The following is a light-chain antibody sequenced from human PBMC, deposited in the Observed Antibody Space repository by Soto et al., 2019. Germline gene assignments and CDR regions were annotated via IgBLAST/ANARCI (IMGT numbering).Light chain of an antibody. V-gene: IGKV3-11*01. Sequence: EIVLTQSPATLSLSPGERATLSCRASQSVSNYLAWYQQKPGQAPRLLIYDGSTRASGIPPRFSGSGSGTDFTLTISSLQSEDFAVYYCQQLNYWPRITFGQGTRLEIK. CDR1: QSVSNY. CDR3: QQLNYWPRIT. J-gene: IGKJ5*01. CDR2: DGS.